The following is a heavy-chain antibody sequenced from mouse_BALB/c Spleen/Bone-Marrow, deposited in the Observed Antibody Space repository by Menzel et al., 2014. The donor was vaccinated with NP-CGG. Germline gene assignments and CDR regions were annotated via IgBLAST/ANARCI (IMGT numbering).Heavy chain of an antibody. CDR1: GYTFTSYW. D-gene: IGHD2-4*01. CDR2: INPSNGRT. J-gene: IGHJ2*01. V-gene: IGHV1S81*02. CDR3: ARKGADYEDY. Sequence: QVQLQQPGAELVKPGASVKLSCKASGYTFTSYWMHWVKQRSGQGLEWIGEINPSNGRTNYNEKFKTKATLTVDKSSNTAYMQLSRPTSEDSAVYYCARKGADYEDYWGQGTTLTVSS.